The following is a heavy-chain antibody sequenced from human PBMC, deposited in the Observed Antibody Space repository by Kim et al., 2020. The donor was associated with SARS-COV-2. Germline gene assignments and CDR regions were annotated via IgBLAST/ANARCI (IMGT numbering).Heavy chain of an antibody. CDR1: GYTFTSYG. CDR3: ARLPRTTYSSGWYPSYYGMDV. V-gene: IGHV1-18*04. CDR2: ISAYNGNT. J-gene: IGHJ6*02. Sequence: ASVKVSCKASGYTFTSYGISWVRQAPGQGLEWMGWISAYNGNTNYAQKLQGRVTMTTDTSTSTAYMELRSLRSDDTAVYYCARLPRTTYSSGWYPSYYGMDVWGQGTTVTVSS. D-gene: IGHD6-19*01.